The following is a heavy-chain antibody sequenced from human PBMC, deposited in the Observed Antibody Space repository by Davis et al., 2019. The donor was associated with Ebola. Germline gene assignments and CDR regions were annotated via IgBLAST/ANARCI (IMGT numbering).Heavy chain of an antibody. CDR2: ISGSGGST. Sequence: PGGSLRLSCAASGFTFSSYAMSWVRQAPGKGLEWVSAISGSGGSTYYADSVKGRFTISRDNSKNTLYLQMNSLRSDDTAVYYCARDGQEGYGDYRYYYGMDVWGQGTTVTVSS. CDR1: GFTFSSYA. V-gene: IGHV3-23*01. CDR3: ARDGQEGYGDYRYYYGMDV. J-gene: IGHJ6*02. D-gene: IGHD4-17*01.